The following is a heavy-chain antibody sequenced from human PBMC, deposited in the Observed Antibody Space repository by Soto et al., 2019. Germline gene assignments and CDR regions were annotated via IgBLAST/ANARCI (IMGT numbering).Heavy chain of an antibody. Sequence: EVQLLESGGGMVQPGGSLRVSCAASGFTFRNFVMSWVRQAPGKGLEWVSAIRGTGGETFYADSVKGRFNISRDNSKNPLYLQMNSLRDGDTAPYFCAQERGWGVVSPSHDYWGQGTLVTVSS. V-gene: IGHV3-23*01. CDR2: IRGTGGET. J-gene: IGHJ4*02. D-gene: IGHD2-21*01. CDR3: AQERGWGVVSPSHDY. CDR1: GFTFRNFV.